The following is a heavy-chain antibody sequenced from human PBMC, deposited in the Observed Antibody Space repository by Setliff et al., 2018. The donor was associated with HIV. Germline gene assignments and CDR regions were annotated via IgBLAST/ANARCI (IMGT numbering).Heavy chain of an antibody. CDR3: ARRDGRSMNAFDI. D-gene: IGHD6-13*01. V-gene: IGHV5-51*01. CDR1: DYTFTTYW. J-gene: IGHJ3*02. Sequence: PGASLKISCKALDYTFTTYWIGWVRQKPGEGLEWMGIIYPDDSNIRYNPSFQSHVTISADKSIATAYLQVNDLKTSATATYYCARRDGRSMNAFDIWGPGTMVTVSS. CDR2: IYPDDSNI.